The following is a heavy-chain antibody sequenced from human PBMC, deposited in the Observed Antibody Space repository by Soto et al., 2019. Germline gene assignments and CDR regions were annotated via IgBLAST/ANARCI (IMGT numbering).Heavy chain of an antibody. J-gene: IGHJ6*02. Sequence: QVQLVQSAGEVKKPGASVKVSCKASGYTFIRYGITWVRQAPGQGPERMGWISPYNDYTIYAQKLQGRVTMTTDTSTRTVYLDLRSLKSDDTAVYYCARGGYYDNTWGKLSHYGLDVWGQGTSVTVSS. CDR3: ARGGYYDNTWGKLSHYGLDV. D-gene: IGHD3-16*01. V-gene: IGHV1-18*01. CDR1: GYTFIRYG. CDR2: ISPYNDYT.